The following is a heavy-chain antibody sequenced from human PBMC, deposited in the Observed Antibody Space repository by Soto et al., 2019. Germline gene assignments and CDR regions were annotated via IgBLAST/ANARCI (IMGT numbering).Heavy chain of an antibody. V-gene: IGHV4-34*01. D-gene: IGHD4-17*01. Sequence: QVQLQQWGAGLLKPSETLSLTCAVYGGSFSGYYWSWIRQPPGKGLEWIGEINHSGSTNYNPSLKSRVTISVDTYKNQFSLKLSSVTAADTAVYYCSRGPMYGDYGDYFDYWGQGTLVTVSS. J-gene: IGHJ4*02. CDR1: GGSFSGYY. CDR2: INHSGST. CDR3: SRGPMYGDYGDYFDY.